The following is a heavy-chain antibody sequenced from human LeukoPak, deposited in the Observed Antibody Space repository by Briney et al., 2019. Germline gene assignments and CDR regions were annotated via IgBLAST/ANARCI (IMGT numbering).Heavy chain of an antibody. CDR1: GGSFSGYY. CDR3: ARTRIAARPGSWFDP. Sequence: SETLSLTCAVYGGSFSGYYWSWIRQPPGKGPEWIGEINHSGSTNHNPSLKSRVTISVDTSKNQFSLKLSSVTAADTAVYYCARTRIAARPGSWFDPWGQGTLVTVSS. CDR2: INHSGST. V-gene: IGHV4-34*01. D-gene: IGHD6-6*01. J-gene: IGHJ5*02.